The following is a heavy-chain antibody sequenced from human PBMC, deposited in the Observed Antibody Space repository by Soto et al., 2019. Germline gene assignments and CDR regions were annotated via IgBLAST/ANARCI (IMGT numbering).Heavy chain of an antibody. CDR2: VHPNSGGT. Sequence: ASVKVSCKASGYTFSVYHMHWVRQAPGQGLEWMGWVHPNSGGTNYAQSFEGRVTMTRDTSINTAYMELSRLTSDDTAVYYCANELQRGMDVWGQGTTVTVSS. V-gene: IGHV1-2*02. J-gene: IGHJ6*02. D-gene: IGHD1-7*01. CDR1: GYTFSVYH. CDR3: ANELQRGMDV.